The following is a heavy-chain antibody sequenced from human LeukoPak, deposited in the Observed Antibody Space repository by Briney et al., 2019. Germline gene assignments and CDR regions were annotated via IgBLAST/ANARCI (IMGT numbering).Heavy chain of an antibody. V-gene: IGHV4-59*01. CDR2: IYYSGST. Sequence: SETLSLTCTVSGGSISSYYWSWIRQPPGKGLEWIGYIYYSGSTNYNPSLKSRVTISVDTSKNQFSLKLSSVTAADTAVYYCARDGPLYYDGSNWFDPWGQGTLVTVSS. J-gene: IGHJ5*02. D-gene: IGHD3-22*01. CDR3: ARDGPLYYDGSNWFDP. CDR1: GGSISSYY.